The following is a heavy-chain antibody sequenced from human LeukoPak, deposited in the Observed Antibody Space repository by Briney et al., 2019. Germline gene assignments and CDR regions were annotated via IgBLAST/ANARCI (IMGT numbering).Heavy chain of an antibody. V-gene: IGHV1-58*02. CDR2: IVVGSGNT. CDR3: AADLEIQLWFGVGYGMDV. J-gene: IGHJ6*02. CDR1: GFTFPSSA. Sequence: SVKVSCKTSGFTFPSSAMQWVRQARGQRLEWIGWIVVGSGNTKYAQKFQERVAITRDTSTSTAYMELSSLRSEDTAVYYCAADLEIQLWFGVGYGMDVWGQGTTVTVSS. D-gene: IGHD5-18*01.